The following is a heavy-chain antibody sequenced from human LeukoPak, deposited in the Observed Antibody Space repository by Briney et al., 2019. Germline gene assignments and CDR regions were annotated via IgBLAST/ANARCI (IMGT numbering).Heavy chain of an antibody. CDR3: AKDMRLAAAGPNWYFDL. D-gene: IGHD6-13*01. Sequence: GGSLRLSCAASGFTFSSYSMHWVRQAPGKGLEWVAVISYDGSNKYYADSVKGRFTISRDNAKNSLYLQMNSLRAEDTALYYCAKDMRLAAAGPNWYFDLWGRGTLVTVSS. V-gene: IGHV3-30*18. CDR2: ISYDGSNK. CDR1: GFTFSSYS. J-gene: IGHJ2*01.